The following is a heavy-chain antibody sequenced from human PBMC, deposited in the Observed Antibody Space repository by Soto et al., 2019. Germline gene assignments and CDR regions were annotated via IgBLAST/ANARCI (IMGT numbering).Heavy chain of an antibody. V-gene: IGHV3-9*01. Sequence: EVQLVESGGGLVQPGRSLRLSCAASGFTFDYYAMHWVRQAPGKGLERVSGIRWNSGSIGYAESVKGRFNISRDNAKNSLYLQMNSLIAEDTALYYCGSWSYRYIWAFLGAFEIWGQGTMVTVSS. CDR3: GSWSYRYIWAFLGAFEI. CDR1: GFTFDYYA. CDR2: IRWNSGSI. D-gene: IGHD3-16*02. J-gene: IGHJ3*02.